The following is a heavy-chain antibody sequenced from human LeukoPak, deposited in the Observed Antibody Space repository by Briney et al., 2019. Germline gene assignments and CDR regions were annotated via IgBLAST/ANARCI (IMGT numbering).Heavy chain of an antibody. D-gene: IGHD3-10*01. CDR1: GGSFSGFC. Sequence: SETLSLTCAVYGGSFSGFCWTWIRQPPGKGLEWIGEINHSGNTNYNPSLKSRVTISVDTNKNQFSLKVTSVTAADAAVYYCARTDEKRISGSGSYYRGRPVDYWGQGTLVIVSS. J-gene: IGHJ4*02. CDR2: INHSGNT. V-gene: IGHV4-34*01. CDR3: ARTDEKRISGSGSYYRGRPVDY.